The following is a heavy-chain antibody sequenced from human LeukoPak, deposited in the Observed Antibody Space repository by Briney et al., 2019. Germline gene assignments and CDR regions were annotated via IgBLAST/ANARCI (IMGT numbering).Heavy chain of an antibody. Sequence: GGSLRLSCAASGFTFSSYSMNWVRQAPGKGLEWVSSISSSSSYIYYADSVKGRFTISRDNAKNSLYLQMNSLRAEDTAVYYCARDSSGWSEFDYWGQGTLVAVSS. V-gene: IGHV3-21*01. CDR2: ISSSSSYI. CDR1: GFTFSSYS. CDR3: ARDSSGWSEFDY. D-gene: IGHD6-19*01. J-gene: IGHJ4*02.